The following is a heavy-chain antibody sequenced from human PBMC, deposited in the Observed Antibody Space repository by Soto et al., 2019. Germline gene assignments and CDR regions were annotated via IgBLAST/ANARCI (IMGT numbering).Heavy chain of an antibody. Sequence: SETLSLTCTVSGGSISSYYWSWIRQPPGKGLEWIGYIYYSGSTNYNPSLKSRVTISVDTSKNQFSLKLSSVTAADTAVYYCARHGRPYYFDYWGQGTLVTVSS. D-gene: IGHD6-6*01. CDR1: GGSISSYY. CDR3: ARHGRPYYFDY. V-gene: IGHV4-59*08. CDR2: IYYSGST. J-gene: IGHJ4*02.